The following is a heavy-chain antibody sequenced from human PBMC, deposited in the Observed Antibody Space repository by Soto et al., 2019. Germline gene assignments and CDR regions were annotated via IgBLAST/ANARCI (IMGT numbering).Heavy chain of an antibody. CDR1: GGSISSSTYY. V-gene: IGHV4-39*01. CDR2: FFIGGNT. Sequence: PSETLSLTCTVSGGSISSSTYYWGWLRQPPGKGLEWIASFFIGGNTYYNPSLKSRVTISVDTSKNQFSLKLSSVTAADTAVYYCARRYGGNLDYWGQGTLVTVSS. D-gene: IGHD1-26*01. CDR3: ARRYGGNLDY. J-gene: IGHJ4*02.